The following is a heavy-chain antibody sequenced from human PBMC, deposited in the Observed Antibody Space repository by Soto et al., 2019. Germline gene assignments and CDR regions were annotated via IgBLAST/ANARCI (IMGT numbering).Heavy chain of an antibody. CDR1: GFTFSSYG. V-gene: IGHV3-30*03. D-gene: IGHD3-10*01. Sequence: GGSLRLSCAASGFTFSSYGMHWVRQAPGKGLEWVAVISYDGSNKYYADSVKGRFTISRDNSKNTLYLQMNSLRAEDTAVYYCATPVDGSGVNDAFDIWGQGTMVTVSS. CDR2: ISYDGSNK. CDR3: ATPVDGSGVNDAFDI. J-gene: IGHJ3*02.